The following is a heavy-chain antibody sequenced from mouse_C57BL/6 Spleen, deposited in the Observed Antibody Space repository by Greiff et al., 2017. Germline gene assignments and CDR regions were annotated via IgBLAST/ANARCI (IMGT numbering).Heavy chain of an antibody. D-gene: IGHD3-2*02. V-gene: IGHV5-12*01. CDR2: ISNGGGST. CDR3: ARRGSGYVGYAMDY. CDR1: GFTFSDYY. Sequence: EVQLVESGGGLVQPGGSLKLSCAASGFTFSDYYMYWVRQTPEKRLEWVAYISNGGGSTYYPDTVKGRFTISRDNAKNTLYLQMSRLKSEDTAMYYCARRGSGYVGYAMDYWGQGTSVTVSS. J-gene: IGHJ4*01.